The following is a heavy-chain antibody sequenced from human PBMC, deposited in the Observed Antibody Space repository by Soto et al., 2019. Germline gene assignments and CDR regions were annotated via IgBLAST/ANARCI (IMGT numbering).Heavy chain of an antibody. Sequence: SGPYAGEPTQTLTLTCTFSGFSLSTSGVGVGWIRQPPGKALERLALIYWDDDKRYSPSLKSRLTITKDTSKNQVVLTMTNMDPVDTATYYCAHRVLTVTTRVGAFDIWGQGTMVTVSS. J-gene: IGHJ3*02. CDR2: IYWDDDK. D-gene: IGHD4-17*01. CDR3: AHRVLTVTTRVGAFDI. V-gene: IGHV2-5*02. CDR1: GFSLSTSGVG.